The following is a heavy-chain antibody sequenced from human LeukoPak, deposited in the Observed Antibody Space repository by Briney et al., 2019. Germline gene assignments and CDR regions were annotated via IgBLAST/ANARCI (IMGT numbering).Heavy chain of an antibody. CDR2: INAGNGNT. CDR3: ASSPLSGYAQYYFDY. CDR1: GYTFTSYA. D-gene: IGHD5-12*01. Sequence: ASVKVSCKASGYTFTSYAMHWVRQAPGQRLEWMGWINAGNGNTKYSQKFQGRVTITRDTSASTAYMELSSLRSEDTAVYYCASSPLSGYAQYYFDYWGQGILVTVSS. V-gene: IGHV1-3*01. J-gene: IGHJ4*02.